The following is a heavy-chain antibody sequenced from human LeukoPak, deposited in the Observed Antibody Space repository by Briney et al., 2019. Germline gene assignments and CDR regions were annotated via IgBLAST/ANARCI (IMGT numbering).Heavy chain of an antibody. Sequence: SETLSLTCTVSGGSISSYYWSWIRQPPGKGLEWIGSIYHSGSTYYNPSLKSRVTISVDTSKNQFSLKLSSVTAADTAVYYCARGGGNTDYWGQGTLVTVSS. D-gene: IGHD2/OR15-2a*01. J-gene: IGHJ4*02. CDR1: GGSISSYY. V-gene: IGHV4-59*12. CDR3: ARGGGNTDY. CDR2: IYHSGST.